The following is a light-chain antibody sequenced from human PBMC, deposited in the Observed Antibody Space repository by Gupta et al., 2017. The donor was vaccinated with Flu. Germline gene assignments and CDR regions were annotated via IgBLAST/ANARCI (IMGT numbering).Light chain of an antibody. J-gene: IGLJ1*01. CDR2: DVT. CDR1: SSDVGRSDS. CDR3: SSYTGGSTFYV. V-gene: IGLV2-14*03. Sequence: QSALTQPASVSGSPGQSITISCSRTSSDVGRSDSVSWYQHHPDKAPKLIIFDVTNRPSGGSGRFSGSKSGNTASLTISGLQAEDETDYYCSSYTGGSTFYVFGTGTKVTVL.